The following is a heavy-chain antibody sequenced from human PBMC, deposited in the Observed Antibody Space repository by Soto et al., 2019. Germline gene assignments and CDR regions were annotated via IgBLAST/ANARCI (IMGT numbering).Heavy chain of an antibody. J-gene: IGHJ4*02. CDR2: IYYSGST. D-gene: IGHD3-22*01. CDR1: GGSVSSGSYY. V-gene: IGHV4-61*01. CDR3: ARNIYDSSGR. Sequence: ETLSLTCTVSGGSVSSGSYYWSWIRQPPGKGLEWIGYIYYSGSTNYNPSLKSRVTISVDTSKNQFSLKLSSVTAADTAVYYCARNIYDSSGRWGQGTLVTVSS.